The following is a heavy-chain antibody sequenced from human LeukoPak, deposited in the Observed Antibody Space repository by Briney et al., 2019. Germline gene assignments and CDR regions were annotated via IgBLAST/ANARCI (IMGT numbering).Heavy chain of an antibody. CDR2: IYSGGST. J-gene: IGHJ4*02. D-gene: IGHD3-22*01. Sequence: PGGSLRLSCAASGFTVSSNYMSWVRQAPGKGLEWVSAIYSGGSTYYADSVKGRFTISRDISKNTLYLQMNSLRAEDTAVYYCAKEGGYYYDSSEATFDYWGQGTLVTVSS. CDR3: AKEGGYYYDSSEATFDY. CDR1: GFTVSSNY. V-gene: IGHV3-53*01.